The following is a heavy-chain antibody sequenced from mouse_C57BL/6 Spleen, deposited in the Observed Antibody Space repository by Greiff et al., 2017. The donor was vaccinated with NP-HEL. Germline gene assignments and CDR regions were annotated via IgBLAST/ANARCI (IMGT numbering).Heavy chain of an antibody. CDR3: AREGYSPLMGY. CDR2: IYPGSGST. CDR1: GYTFTSYW. V-gene: IGHV1-55*01. J-gene: IGHJ4*01. Sequence: QVQLQQPGAELVKPGASVKMSCKASGYTFTSYWITWVKQRPGQGLEWIGDIYPGSGSTNYNEKFKSKATLTVDTSSSTAYMQLIRLTSEDSAVYCGAREGYSPLMGYWGQGTSVTVSS. D-gene: IGHD2-12*01.